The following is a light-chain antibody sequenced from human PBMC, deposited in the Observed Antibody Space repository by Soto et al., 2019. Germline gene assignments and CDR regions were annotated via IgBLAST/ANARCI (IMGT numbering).Light chain of an antibody. CDR2: DAS. V-gene: IGKV3-20*01. J-gene: IGKJ4*01. Sequence: EFVLTQSPGTLSLSPGERATLSCRASQTVRNNYLAWYQQKPGQAPRLLIYDASSRATGIPDRFSGGGSGTDFTLTISRLEPEDFAVYYCQQFSSYTLTFGGGTQVDIX. CDR3: QQFSSYTLT. CDR1: QTVRNNY.